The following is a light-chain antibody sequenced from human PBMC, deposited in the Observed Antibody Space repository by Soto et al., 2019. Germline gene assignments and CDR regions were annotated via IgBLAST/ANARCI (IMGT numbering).Light chain of an antibody. Sequence: QSALTQPASLSGSPGQSITLSCPGNSSDVGGYNYVSWYQHHPGKAPKRMIHDVSNRPSGVSNRFSGSKPGNTASLTISGLQAEDEADYYCSSYIPNNSTYVFGTGTKVTVL. CDR2: DVS. CDR3: SSYIPNNSTYV. V-gene: IGLV2-14*03. CDR1: SSDVGGYNY. J-gene: IGLJ1*01.